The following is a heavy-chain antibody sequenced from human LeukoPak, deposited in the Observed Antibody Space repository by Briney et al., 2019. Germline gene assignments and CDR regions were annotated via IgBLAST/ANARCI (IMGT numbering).Heavy chain of an antibody. Sequence: SETLSLTCTVSGASISSSTYYWGWIRQPPGKGLEWIGYIYYSGSTNYNPSLKSRVTISVDTSKNQFSLKLSSVTAADTAVYYCARSRYSYGDWGQGTLVTVSS. CDR1: GASISSSTYY. D-gene: IGHD5-18*01. CDR3: ARSRYSYGD. V-gene: IGHV4-61*05. J-gene: IGHJ4*02. CDR2: IYYSGST.